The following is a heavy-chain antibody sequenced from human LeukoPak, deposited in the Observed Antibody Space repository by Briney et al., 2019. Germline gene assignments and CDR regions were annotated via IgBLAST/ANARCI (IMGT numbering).Heavy chain of an antibody. Sequence: GGSLRLSCAASGFTFSSYAMSWVRQAPGRGLEWVGRIRKKTNSYSTEFAASVKGRFSLSRDDSKNSLYLQMDSLRIEDTAVYYCVKVDYVGGGHYFDNWGQGTLVTVSS. CDR1: GFTFSSYA. CDR3: VKVDYVGGGHYFDN. CDR2: IRKKTNSYST. V-gene: IGHV3-72*01. J-gene: IGHJ4*02. D-gene: IGHD3-16*01.